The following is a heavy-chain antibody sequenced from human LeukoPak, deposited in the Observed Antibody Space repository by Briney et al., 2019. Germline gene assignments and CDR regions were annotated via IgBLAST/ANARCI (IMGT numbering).Heavy chain of an antibody. V-gene: IGHV4-34*01. Sequence: SETLSLTCAVYGGALSGYYWSWMRQPPGKGLEWIGEINHSGSTNYNPSLKSRVTISVDTSKNQFSLKLSSVTAADTAVYYCASAEWVIGRAFDYWGQGTLVTVSS. CDR3: ASAEWVIGRAFDY. D-gene: IGHD2/OR15-2a*01. CDR1: GGALSGYY. CDR2: INHSGST. J-gene: IGHJ4*02.